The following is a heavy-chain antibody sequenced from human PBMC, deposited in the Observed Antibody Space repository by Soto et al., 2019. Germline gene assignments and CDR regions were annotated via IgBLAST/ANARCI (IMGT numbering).Heavy chain of an antibody. D-gene: IGHD2-21*02. Sequence: EAQLVESGGGLIQPGGSLRLSCAASGFTVSDNYITWVRQAPGKGLEWVSLLYSGGRIYYADSVKGRFTISRDTSKTTLYIQMNSLRTEDTAVYYWARSDRYYAYALNVWGQGTTVTVSS. J-gene: IGHJ6*02. V-gene: IGHV3-53*01. CDR2: LYSGGRI. CDR3: ARSDRYYAYALNV. CDR1: GFTVSDNY.